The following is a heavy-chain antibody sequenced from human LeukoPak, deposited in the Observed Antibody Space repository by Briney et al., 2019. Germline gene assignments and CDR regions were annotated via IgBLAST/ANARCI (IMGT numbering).Heavy chain of an antibody. J-gene: IGHJ4*02. CDR1: GFTFSTHW. CDR2: IKQGGSET. D-gene: IGHD3-10*01. CDR3: ARGPHYGSRSDHLDY. Sequence: PGGSLRLSCGASGFTFSTHWMNWVRQAPGKGLEWVANIKQGGSETNYVGSVKGRFTVSRDDGKNSVYLQVDSLRAEDTAIYYCARGPHYGSRSDHLDYWGQGTLVTVSS. V-gene: IGHV3-7*03.